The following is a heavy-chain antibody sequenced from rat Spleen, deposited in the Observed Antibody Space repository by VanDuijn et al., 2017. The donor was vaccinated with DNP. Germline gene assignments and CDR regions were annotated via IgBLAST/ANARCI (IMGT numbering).Heavy chain of an antibody. CDR3: ARSDYSDGTYYYGHFDY. D-gene: IGHD1-12*02. V-gene: IGHV2-6*01. CDR1: GFSLTDYS. Sequence: QVQLKESGPGLVQPSQTLSLTCTVSGFSLTDYSVAWLRQPPGKGLEWVAAMSNGGNTNYNSVVKSRLSISRDTFRNQVFLKMNSLQTEDTAMYFCARSDYSDGTYYYGHFDYWGQGVMVTVSS. CDR2: MSNGGNT. J-gene: IGHJ2*01.